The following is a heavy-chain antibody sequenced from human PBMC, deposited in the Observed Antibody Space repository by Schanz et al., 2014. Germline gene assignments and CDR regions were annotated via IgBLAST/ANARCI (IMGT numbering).Heavy chain of an antibody. CDR2: ISGGGGTT. V-gene: IGHV3-23*01. CDR1: GFNFSDYA. D-gene: IGHD3-10*01. Sequence: EVHLLESGGGLVPPGGSLRLSCAASGFNFSDYAMCWVRQAPGKGLEWVSAISGGGGTTYYTDSVKGRFTISRDNSKSTLYLQMNSLRAEDTAVYYCAKDGPGGSGSYSADGGMDVSGQGTTVTVSS. J-gene: IGHJ6*02. CDR3: AKDGPGGSGSYSADGGMDV.